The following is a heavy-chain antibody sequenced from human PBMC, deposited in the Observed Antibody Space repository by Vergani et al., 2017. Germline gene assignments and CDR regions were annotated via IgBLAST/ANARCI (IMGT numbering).Heavy chain of an antibody. CDR3: ARQVVGAVADPLMTYYYYYMDV. D-gene: IGHD6-19*01. Sequence: QVQLQESGPGLVKPSETLSLTCTVSGGSISSYYWSWIRQPPGKGLGWIGYIYYSGSTNYNPSLKSRVTISVDTSKNQFSLKLSSVTAADTAVYYCARQVVGAVADPLMTYYYYYMDVWGKGTTVTVSS. J-gene: IGHJ6*03. CDR1: GGSISSYY. V-gene: IGHV4-59*01. CDR2: IYYSGST.